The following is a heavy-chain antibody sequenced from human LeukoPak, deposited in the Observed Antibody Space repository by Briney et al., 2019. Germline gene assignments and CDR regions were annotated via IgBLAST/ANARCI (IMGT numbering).Heavy chain of an antibody. CDR1: GYTFTSYG. Sequence: ASVKVSCKASGYTFTSYGISWVRQAPGQGLEWMGWISAYNGNTNYAQKLQGRVTMTTDTSTSTAYMELRSLRSDDTAVYYCARFCSGGSCYSQYIDYWGQGTLVTVSS. V-gene: IGHV1-18*01. D-gene: IGHD2-15*01. CDR3: ARFCSGGSCYSQYIDY. CDR2: ISAYNGNT. J-gene: IGHJ4*02.